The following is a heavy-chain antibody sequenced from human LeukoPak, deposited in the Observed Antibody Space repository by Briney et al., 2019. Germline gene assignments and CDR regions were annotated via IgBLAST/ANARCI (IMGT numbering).Heavy chain of an antibody. D-gene: IGHD2-21*02. J-gene: IGHJ2*01. V-gene: IGHV4-59*01. CDR1: GGSISSDC. CDR3: ARHYCGGDCYSRWYFDL. Sequence: SETLSVTCTVSGGSISSDCWSWIRQPPGKGLEWIGYIYYSGSTHYNPSLKSRVAISLDTSKNQFSLKLRSVTAADTAVYYCARHYCGGDCYSRWYFDLWGRGTLVTVSS. CDR2: IYYSGST.